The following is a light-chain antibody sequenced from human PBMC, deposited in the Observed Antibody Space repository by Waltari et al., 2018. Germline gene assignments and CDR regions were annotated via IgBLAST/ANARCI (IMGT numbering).Light chain of an antibody. V-gene: IGKV3-20*01. CDR2: DAS. CDR1: QSVSRA. CDR3: QHYVSLPAT. Sequence: EIVLTQSPGTLPLSPGERATPPGRASQSVSRALAWYQQKPGQAPRLLIYDASNRATAIPDRFSGSGSGTDFSLTISRLEPEDFAVYYCQHYVSLPATFGQGTKVEVK. J-gene: IGKJ1*01.